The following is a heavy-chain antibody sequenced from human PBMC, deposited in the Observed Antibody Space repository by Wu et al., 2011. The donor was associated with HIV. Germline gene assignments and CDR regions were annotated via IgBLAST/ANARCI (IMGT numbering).Heavy chain of an antibody. CDR1: GGTFSTYT. V-gene: IGHV1-69*14. CDR2: ITPIYGTA. J-gene: IGHJ3*02. Sequence: QVQLVQSGAEMKKPGSSVKVSCKASGGTFSTYTISWVRQAPGQGLEWMGGITPIYGTADYAQKFQGRVTITADKSTSTDYMELSSLRSEDTAIYYCARGYCTSTNCYNDAFDIWGLGTMVSVSS. D-gene: IGHD2-2*02. CDR3: ARGYCTSTNCYNDAFDI.